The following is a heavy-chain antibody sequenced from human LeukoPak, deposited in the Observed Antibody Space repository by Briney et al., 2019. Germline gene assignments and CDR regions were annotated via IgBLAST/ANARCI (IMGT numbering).Heavy chain of an antibody. CDR2: IIPIFGTA. CDR1: GGTFSSYA. D-gene: IGHD6-25*01. CDR3: ARDGTPIYSSGWVYMDV. J-gene: IGHJ6*03. V-gene: IGHV1-69*06. Sequence: GASVKVSCKASGGTFSSYAISWVRQAPGQGLEWMGGIIPIFGTANYAQKFQGRVTITADKSTSTAYMGLSSLRSEDTAVYYCARDGTPIYSSGWVYMDVWGRGTTVTISS.